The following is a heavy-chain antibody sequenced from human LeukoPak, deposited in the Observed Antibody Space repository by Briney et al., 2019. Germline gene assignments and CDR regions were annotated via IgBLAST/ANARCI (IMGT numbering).Heavy chain of an antibody. J-gene: IGHJ4*02. CDR2: IIPIFGTA. CDR3: ARGRMAGTYVFDY. D-gene: IGHD6-19*01. Sequence: ASVKVSCKASGDTFSSYAISWVRQAPGQGLEWMGGIIPIFGTANYAQKFQGRVTITADESTSTAYMELSSLRSEDTAVYYCARGRMAGTYVFDYWGQGTLVTVS. V-gene: IGHV1-69*13. CDR1: GDTFSSYA.